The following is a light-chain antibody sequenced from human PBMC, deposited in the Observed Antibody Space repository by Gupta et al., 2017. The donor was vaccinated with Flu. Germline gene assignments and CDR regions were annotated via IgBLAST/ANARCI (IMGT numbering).Light chain of an antibody. CDR2: RAS. Sequence: PSPLSSSVGDTVTITCRDSEKIHDWFAWFQQKPGKAPKPLIYRASSLESGVPSRFGGSVSGTEFSLTISGLQPDDLGTYYCQQYISDPWTFGQGTKVEI. J-gene: IGKJ1*01. CDR3: QQYISDPWT. V-gene: IGKV1-5*03. CDR1: EKIHDW.